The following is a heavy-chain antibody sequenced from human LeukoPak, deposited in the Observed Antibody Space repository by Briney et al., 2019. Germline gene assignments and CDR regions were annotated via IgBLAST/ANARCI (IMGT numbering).Heavy chain of an antibody. CDR3: ARDGGLLMYDYYYGMDV. D-gene: IGHD3-22*01. Sequence: ASVKVSCKASGYTFTGYYMHWVRQAPGQGLEWMGWINPNSGGTNYAQKFQGRVTLTRDTSISTAYMELSRLRSDDTAVYYCARDGGLLMYDYYYGMDVWGQGTTVTVSS. CDR1: GYTFTGYY. J-gene: IGHJ6*02. CDR2: INPNSGGT. V-gene: IGHV1-2*02.